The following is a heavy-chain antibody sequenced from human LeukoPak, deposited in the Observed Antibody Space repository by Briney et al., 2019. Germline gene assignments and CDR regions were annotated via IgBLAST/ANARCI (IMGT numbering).Heavy chain of an antibody. CDR1: GYSFTSYW. D-gene: IGHD6-19*01. CDR3: ARPRSGYSSGWSLYYFDY. Sequence: GESLKISCKGSGYSFTSYWIGWVRQMPGKGLEWMGIIYPGGSDTRYSPSFQGQVTISADKSISTAYLQWSSLKASDTAMYYCARPRSGYSSGWSLYYFDYWGQGTLVTVSS. CDR2: IYPGGSDT. V-gene: IGHV5-51*01. J-gene: IGHJ4*02.